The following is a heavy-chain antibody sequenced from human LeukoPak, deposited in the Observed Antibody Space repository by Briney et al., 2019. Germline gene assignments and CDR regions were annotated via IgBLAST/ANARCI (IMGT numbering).Heavy chain of an antibody. Sequence: SETLSLTCTVSGGSISSYYWSWIRQPAGKGLEWIGRIYTSGSTNYNPSLKSRVTMSVDTSKNQFSLKLSSVTAADTAVYYCARDLLERRAGYCSSTSCYRFDWFDPWGQGTLVTVSS. J-gene: IGHJ5*02. V-gene: IGHV4-4*07. CDR1: GGSISSYY. CDR3: ARDLLERRAGYCSSTSCYRFDWFDP. CDR2: IYTSGST. D-gene: IGHD2-2*02.